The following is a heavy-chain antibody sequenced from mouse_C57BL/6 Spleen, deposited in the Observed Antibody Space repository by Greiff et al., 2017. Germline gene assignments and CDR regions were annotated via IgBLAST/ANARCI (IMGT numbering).Heavy chain of an antibody. V-gene: IGHV2-2*01. D-gene: IGHD4-1*02. Sequence: QVQLKESGPGLVQPSQSLSITCTVSGFSLTSYGVHWVRQSPGKGLEWLGVIWSGGSTDYNAAFISRLSISKDNSKSQVFFKMNSLQADDTAIYYCARPPTGTDYAMDYWGQGTSVTVSS. CDR2: IWSGGST. CDR3: ARPPTGTDYAMDY. CDR1: GFSLTSYG. J-gene: IGHJ4*01.